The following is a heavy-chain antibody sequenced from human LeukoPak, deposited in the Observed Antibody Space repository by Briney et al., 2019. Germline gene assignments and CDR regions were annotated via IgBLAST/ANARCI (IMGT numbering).Heavy chain of an antibody. Sequence: PGGSLRLSCAASGFTFSDYWMSWVRQAPGKGLEWVANIKQDGSEKYYVDSVEGRFTISRDNAKNSLYLQMNSLRAEDTAVYYCARGGRATDYWGQGTLVTVSS. J-gene: IGHJ4*02. CDR3: ARGGRATDY. D-gene: IGHD1-26*01. CDR1: GFTFSDYW. CDR2: IKQDGSEK. V-gene: IGHV3-7*05.